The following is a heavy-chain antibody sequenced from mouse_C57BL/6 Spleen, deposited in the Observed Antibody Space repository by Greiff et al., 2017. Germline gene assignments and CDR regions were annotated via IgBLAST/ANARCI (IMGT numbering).Heavy chain of an antibody. J-gene: IGHJ2*01. V-gene: IGHV1-66*01. CDR1: GYSFTSYY. Sequence: QVQLKESGPELVKPGASVKISCKASGYSFTSYYIHWVKQRPGQGLEWIGWIYPGSGNTKYNEKFKGKATLTADTSSSTAYMQLSSLTSEDSAVYYCARANWERNFDYWGQGTTLTVSS. CDR2: IYPGSGNT. CDR3: ARANWERNFDY. D-gene: IGHD4-1*01.